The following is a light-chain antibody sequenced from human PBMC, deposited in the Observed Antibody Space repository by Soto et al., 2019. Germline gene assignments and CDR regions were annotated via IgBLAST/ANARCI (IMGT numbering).Light chain of an antibody. J-gene: IGLJ1*01. CDR3: CSFAGTSYV. CDR1: SSDVGGYKS. CDR2: DVS. V-gene: IGLV2-11*01. Sequence: QSVLTQPRSVSGSPGQSVTISCTGTSSDVGGYKSVSWYQQHPGKAPNLMIYDVSKRPSGVPDRFSGSKSGNTASLTISGLQAEDEADYYCCSFAGTSYVFGTGTKLTVL.